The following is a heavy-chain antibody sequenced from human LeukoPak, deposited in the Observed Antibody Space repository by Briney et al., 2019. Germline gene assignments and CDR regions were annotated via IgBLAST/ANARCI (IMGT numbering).Heavy chain of an antibody. V-gene: IGHV4-39*07. J-gene: IGHJ5*02. CDR3: ARGRYSGYDFGNWFDP. Sequence: SETLSLTCNVSGGSVSSSNHHWAWIRQSPGMGLEWVGTFFSTGRTSQNPDPSLKGRVTLSVDTSRNQFSLKLSSVTAADTAVYYCARGRYSGYDFGNWFDPWGQGTLVTVSS. CDR1: GGSVSSSNHH. CDR2: FFSTGRT. D-gene: IGHD5-12*01.